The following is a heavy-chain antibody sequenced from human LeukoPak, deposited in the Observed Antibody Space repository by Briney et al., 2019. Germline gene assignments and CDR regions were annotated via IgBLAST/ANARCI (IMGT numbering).Heavy chain of an antibody. V-gene: IGHV3-15*01. J-gene: IGHJ6*02. Sequence: PGGSLRLSCAASGFTFSNAWMSWVRQAPGKGLEWVGRIKSKTDGGTTDYAAPVNGRFTISRDDSKNTLYLQMNSLKTEDTAVYYCTTDRPVDTAMVAYYYGMDVWGQGTTVTVSS. CDR3: TTDRPVDTAMVAYYYGMDV. D-gene: IGHD5-18*01. CDR2: IKSKTDGGTT. CDR1: GFTFSNAW.